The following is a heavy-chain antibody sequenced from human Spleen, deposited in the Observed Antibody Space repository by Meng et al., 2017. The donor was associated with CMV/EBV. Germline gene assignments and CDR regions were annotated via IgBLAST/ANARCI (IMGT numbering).Heavy chain of an antibody. CDR1: SLSTTGVG. CDR3: ARLHSFYDYWSGYYVADP. CDR2: IFWNGGQ. D-gene: IGHD3-3*01. V-gene: IGHV2-5*01. Sequence: SLSTTGVGVCWIRQPPGKALEWLAVIFWNGGQNYSPSLKNRVTITKDTSEAQVVLTMTNMDPVDTATYYCARLHSFYDYWSGYYVADPWGQGTLVTVSS. J-gene: IGHJ5*02.